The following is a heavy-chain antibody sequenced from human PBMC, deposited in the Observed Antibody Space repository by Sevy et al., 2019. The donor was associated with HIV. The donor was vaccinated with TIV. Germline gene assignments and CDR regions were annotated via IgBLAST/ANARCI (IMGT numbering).Heavy chain of an antibody. CDR1: GFTFSSYA. J-gene: IGHJ4*02. D-gene: IGHD6-13*01. V-gene: IGHV3-30-3*01. Sequence: GGSLRLSCAASGFTFSSYAMHWVRQAPGKGLEWVAVISYDGSSKYYEDSVKGRFTISSDNSKNKQYLQMNSLRVEDAAVYYCARGGSSSWYYFDYWGQGTLVTVSS. CDR2: ISYDGSSK. CDR3: ARGGSSSWYYFDY.